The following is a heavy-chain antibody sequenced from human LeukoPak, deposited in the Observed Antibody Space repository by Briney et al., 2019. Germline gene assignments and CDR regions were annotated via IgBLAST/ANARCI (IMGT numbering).Heavy chain of an antibody. J-gene: IGHJ3*02. Sequence: GGSLRLSCAASGFTSSDYQMNWVRQTPGKGLEWVSSISSSSSYIYYADSVKGRFTISRDNAKNSLYLQMNSLRAEDTAVYYCARDDRSVLGAFDIWGQGTMVTVSS. D-gene: IGHD5/OR15-5a*01. V-gene: IGHV3-21*01. CDR2: ISSSSSYI. CDR1: GFTSSDYQ. CDR3: ARDDRSVLGAFDI.